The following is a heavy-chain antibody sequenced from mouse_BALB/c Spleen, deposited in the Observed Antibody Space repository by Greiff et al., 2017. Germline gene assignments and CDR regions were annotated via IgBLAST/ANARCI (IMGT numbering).Heavy chain of an antibody. V-gene: IGHV8-8*01. CDR3: ARIEGTTTLLGYYAMDY. CDR1: GFSLSTSGMG. Sequence: QVTLNVSGPGILQPSQTLSLTCSFSGFSLSTSGMGVGRIRPPSGKGLEWLAHICWDDVKRYNPALKSRLTISKDTSSSQVFLKIASVATADTATYYCARIEGTTTLLGYYAMDYWGQGTSVTVSS. D-gene: IGHD1-1*01. CDR2: ICWDDVK. J-gene: IGHJ4*01.